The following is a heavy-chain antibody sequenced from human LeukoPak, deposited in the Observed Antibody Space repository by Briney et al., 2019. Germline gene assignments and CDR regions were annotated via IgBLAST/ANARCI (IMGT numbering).Heavy chain of an antibody. D-gene: IGHD5-18*01. CDR3: ARDTGMAPLQY. CDR2: FIPMLGVG. J-gene: IGHJ4*02. Sequence: GASVKVSCKASGDTFSKYDVSWVRQAPGQGLEWMGKFIPMLGVGRYAQKFQGRVTISLDTSTSTAYMELNSLRSQDTAVYYCARDTGMAPLQYWGQGTLVTVSS. CDR1: GDTFSKYD. V-gene: IGHV1-69*04.